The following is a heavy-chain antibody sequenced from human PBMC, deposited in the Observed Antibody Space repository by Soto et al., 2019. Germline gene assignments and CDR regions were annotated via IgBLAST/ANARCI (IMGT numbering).Heavy chain of an antibody. D-gene: IGHD4-17*01. V-gene: IGHV3-23*01. CDR3: ASDPPRMTTLTTVDY. CDR2: ISGSGVST. J-gene: IGHJ4*02. Sequence: GGSLRLSCAVSGFTFSSFAMRWVRQAPGRGLQWVSGISGSGVSTYYGDSVKGRFTISRDNSKNTLFLQMNSLRAEDTAVYYCASDPPRMTTLTTVDYWGQGALVTVSS. CDR1: GFTFSSFA.